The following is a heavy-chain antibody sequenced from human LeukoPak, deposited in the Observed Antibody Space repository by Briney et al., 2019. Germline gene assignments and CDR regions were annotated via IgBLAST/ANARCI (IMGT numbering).Heavy chain of an antibody. CDR2: INPSSGGT. J-gene: IGHJ4*02. Sequence: ASVKVSCKASGYTFTGYYMHWVRQAPGQGLEWMGWINPSSGGTNYAQKFQGRVTMTTDTSISTAYMELSRLRSDDTAVYYCARREFDCSGGSCYSHWGQGTLVTVSS. D-gene: IGHD2-15*01. CDR1: GYTFTGYY. V-gene: IGHV1-2*02. CDR3: ARREFDCSGGSCYSH.